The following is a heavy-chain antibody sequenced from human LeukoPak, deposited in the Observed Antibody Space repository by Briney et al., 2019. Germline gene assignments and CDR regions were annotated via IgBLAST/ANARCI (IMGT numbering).Heavy chain of an antibody. CDR3: ARGAATSATPFDY. Sequence: SETLSLTCTVSGGSISSYYWSWVRQPPGKGLEWIGYIYYRGSTNYNPSLKSRVTISVYTSKNQFSLKLSSVTAADTAVYYCARGAATSATPFDYWGQGTLVTVSS. CDR1: GGSISSYY. V-gene: IGHV4-59*01. CDR2: IYYRGST. J-gene: IGHJ4*02. D-gene: IGHD2-2*02.